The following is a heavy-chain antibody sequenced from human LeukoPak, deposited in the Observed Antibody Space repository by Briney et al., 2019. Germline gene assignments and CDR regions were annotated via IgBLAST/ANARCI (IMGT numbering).Heavy chain of an antibody. CDR3: ARSVGPEYSGYDFGWFDP. V-gene: IGHV4-59*01. D-gene: IGHD5-12*01. Sequence: PSETLSLTCTVSGGSISSYYWSWIRQPPGKGLEWIGYIYYSGSTNYNPSLKSRVTISVDTSKNQFSLKLSSVTAADTAVYYRARSVGPEYSGYDFGWFDPWGQGTLVTVSS. J-gene: IGHJ5*02. CDR1: GGSISSYY. CDR2: IYYSGST.